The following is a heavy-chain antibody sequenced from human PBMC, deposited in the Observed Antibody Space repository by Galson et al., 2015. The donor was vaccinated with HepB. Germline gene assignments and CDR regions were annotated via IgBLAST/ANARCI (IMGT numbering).Heavy chain of an antibody. D-gene: IGHD2-2*01. CDR3: AKVFQLLYFDY. Sequence: SLRLSCAASGFTFSSYSMNWVRQAPGKGPEWVSAISGSGGSTYYADSVKGRFTISRDNSKNTLYLQMNSLRAEDTAVYYCAKVFQLLYFDYWGQGTLVTVSS. CDR2: ISGSGGST. V-gene: IGHV3-23*01. J-gene: IGHJ4*02. CDR1: GFTFSSYS.